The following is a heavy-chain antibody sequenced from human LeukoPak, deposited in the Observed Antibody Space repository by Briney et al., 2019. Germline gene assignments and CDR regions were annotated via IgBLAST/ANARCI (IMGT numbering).Heavy chain of an antibody. CDR2: IHHSGST. Sequence: SETLSLTCTVSGGSISSDDYYWTWIRQPPGKGLEWIGYIHHSGSTYYNPSLKSRLTLSVDTSKNHFSLNLNSVTAADTAVYYCARDGIVSQGHWLDPWGPGTLVTVSS. J-gene: IGHJ5*02. V-gene: IGHV4-30-4*01. CDR1: GGSISSDDYY. D-gene: IGHD3-22*01. CDR3: ARDGIVSQGHWLDP.